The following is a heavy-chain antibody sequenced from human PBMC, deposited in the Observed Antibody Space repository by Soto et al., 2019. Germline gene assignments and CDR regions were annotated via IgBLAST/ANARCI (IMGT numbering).Heavy chain of an antibody. V-gene: IGHV1-18*04. D-gene: IGHD6-19*01. CDR3: ARDQYSSGWRTIDY. CDR2: ISAYSGNT. Sequence: SVKVSCEAPGYTFTSYGISWVRQAPGQGLEWMGWISAYSGNTNYAQKLQGRVTMTTDTSTSTAYMELRSLRSDDTAVYYCARDQYSSGWRTIDYWGQGTLVTVSS. CDR1: GYTFTSYG. J-gene: IGHJ4*02.